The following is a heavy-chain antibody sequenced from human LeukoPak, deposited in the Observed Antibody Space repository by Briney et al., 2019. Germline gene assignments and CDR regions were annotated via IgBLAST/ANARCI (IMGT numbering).Heavy chain of an antibody. V-gene: IGHV4-59*12. CDR3: ARARTREYFDY. J-gene: IGHJ4*02. D-gene: IGHD1-7*01. Sequence: SETLSLTCTVSGGSISSCYWSWIRQPPGKGLEWIAYISDIGSINYNPSLKSRVTMSVDTSKNQFSLKLSSVTAADTAVYYCARARTREYFDYWGQGTLVTVSS. CDR1: GGSISSCY. CDR2: ISDIGSI.